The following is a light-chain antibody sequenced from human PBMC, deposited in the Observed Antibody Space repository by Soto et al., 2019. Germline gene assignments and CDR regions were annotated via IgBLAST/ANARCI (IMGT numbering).Light chain of an antibody. CDR1: SSDVGGYNY. J-gene: IGLJ1*01. V-gene: IGLV2-14*01. CDR2: EVS. Sequence: QSVLTQPASVSGSPGQSITISCTGTSSDVGGYNYVSWYQQHPGKAPKLMIYEVSNRPSGVSNRFSGSKSGNTASLTISGLQAEDEADYYCSSYTSSSTRRVFGTGPRPPS. CDR3: SSYTSSSTRRV.